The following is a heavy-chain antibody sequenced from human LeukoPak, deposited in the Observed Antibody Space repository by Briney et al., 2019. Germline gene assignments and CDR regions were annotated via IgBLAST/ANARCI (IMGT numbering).Heavy chain of an antibody. CDR1: GGSISSSSYY. CDR3: ARELGYYYGSGGIDY. V-gene: IGHV4-61*02. D-gene: IGHD3-10*01. J-gene: IGHJ4*02. Sequence: SETLSLTCTVSGGSISSSSYYWSWIRQPAGKGLEWIGRIYTSGSTNYNPSLKSRVTMSVDTSKNQFSLKLSSVTAADTAVYYCARELGYYYGSGGIDYWGQGTLVTVSS. CDR2: IYTSGST.